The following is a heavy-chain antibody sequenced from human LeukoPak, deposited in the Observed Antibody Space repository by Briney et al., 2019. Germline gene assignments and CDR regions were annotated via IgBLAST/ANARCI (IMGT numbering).Heavy chain of an antibody. CDR1: GGSIGSGIYS. CDR2: IFHTGST. Sequence: SETLSLTCSVSGGSIGSGIYSWSWIRQPPGKGLEWMGYIFHTGSTSYNPPLKRRVTISVDTSKNQFSLKLSSVTAADTAVYFCARHSLRLRTFSAFDIWGQGTLVTVSS. V-gene: IGHV4-30-2*01. J-gene: IGHJ4*02. D-gene: IGHD4-17*01. CDR3: ARHSLRLRTFSAFDI.